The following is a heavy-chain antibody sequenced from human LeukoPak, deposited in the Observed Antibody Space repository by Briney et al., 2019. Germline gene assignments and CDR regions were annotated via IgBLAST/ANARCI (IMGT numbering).Heavy chain of an antibody. V-gene: IGHV4-34*01. CDR1: GGSFSGYY. D-gene: IGHD3-16*02. Sequence: SETLSLTCAVYGGSFSGYYWSWIRQPLGKGLEWIGEINHSGSTNYNPSLKSRVTISVDTSKNQFSLKLSSVTAADTAVYYCARGVWGSYRYPFDYWGQGALVTVSS. CDR2: INHSGST. J-gene: IGHJ4*02. CDR3: ARGVWGSYRYPFDY.